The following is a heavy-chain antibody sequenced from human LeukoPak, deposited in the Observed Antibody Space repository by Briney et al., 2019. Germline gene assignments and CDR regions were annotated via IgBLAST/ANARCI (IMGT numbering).Heavy chain of an antibody. CDR2: ISLDGSTE. D-gene: IGHD3-10*01. CDR3: MRDYMGWFDP. J-gene: IGHJ5*02. V-gene: IGHV3-30-3*01. CDR1: GFSLSNFQ. Sequence: GGSLRLSCVASGFSLSNFQMYWVRQAPGKGVEWVSIISLDGSTEFYADSVKGRFTISRDTASNTMHLEMNNLRIEDTAVYYCMRDYMGWFDPWGQGSLVTVSS.